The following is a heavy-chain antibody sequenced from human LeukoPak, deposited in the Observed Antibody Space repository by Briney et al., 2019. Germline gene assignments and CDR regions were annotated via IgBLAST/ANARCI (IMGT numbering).Heavy chain of an antibody. CDR1: GGTFSSYA. J-gene: IGHJ3*02. V-gene: IGHV1-69*04. D-gene: IGHD3-22*01. CDR2: IIPILGIA. Sequence: SVKVSCKASGGTFSSYAISWVRQAPGQGLEWMGRIIPILGIANYAQKFQGRVTITADKSTSTAYMELSSLRSEDTAVYYCATNAADYYDSSGYYYEAFDIWGQGTMVT. CDR3: ATNAADYYDSSGYYYEAFDI.